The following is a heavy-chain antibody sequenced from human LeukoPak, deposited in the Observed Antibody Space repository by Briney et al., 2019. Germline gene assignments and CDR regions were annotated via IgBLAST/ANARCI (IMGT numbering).Heavy chain of an antibody. Sequence: GGSLRLSCAASGFTFSRYWMNWVRQAPGRGLEWVANIREDGSEKYYVDSVKGRFTISRDNTKNLLYLEMSSLRAEDTAVYYCGVVYWGQGTLVTVSS. J-gene: IGHJ4*02. CDR2: IREDGSEK. V-gene: IGHV3-7*01. CDR1: GFTFSRYW. CDR3: GVVY.